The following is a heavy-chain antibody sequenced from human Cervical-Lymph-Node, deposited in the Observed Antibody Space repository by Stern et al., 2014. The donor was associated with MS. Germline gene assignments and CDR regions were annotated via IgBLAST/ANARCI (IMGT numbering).Heavy chain of an antibody. CDR1: GYTFTSYG. Sequence: QVQLGQSGAEVKKPGASVKVSCKASGYTFTSYGISWVRQAPGQGLEWMGWISAYNGNTNYAQKLQGRVTMTTDTSTSTAYMELRSLRSDDTAVYYCARDPLYYDILTGYYEVNWFDPWGQGTLVTVSS. V-gene: IGHV1-18*04. CDR2: ISAYNGNT. J-gene: IGHJ5*02. D-gene: IGHD3-9*01. CDR3: ARDPLYYDILTGYYEVNWFDP.